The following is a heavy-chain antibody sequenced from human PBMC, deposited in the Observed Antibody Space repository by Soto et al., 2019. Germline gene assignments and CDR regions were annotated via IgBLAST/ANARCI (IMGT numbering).Heavy chain of an antibody. J-gene: IGHJ3*02. CDR2: ISSSSSTI. CDR1: GSTFSSYS. V-gene: IGHV3-48*01. Sequence: LRLSCAASGSTFSSYSMNWFRQSPGKGLEWVSYISSSSSTIYYADSVKGRFTISRDNAKNSLYLQMNSLRAEDTAVYYCARDKIAGASAFDIWGQGTMVTVSS. CDR3: ARDKIAGASAFDI. D-gene: IGHD2-21*01.